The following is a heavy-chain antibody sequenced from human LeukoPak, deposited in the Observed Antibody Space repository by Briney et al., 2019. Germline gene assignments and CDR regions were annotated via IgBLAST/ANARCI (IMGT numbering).Heavy chain of an antibody. Sequence: GGSLRLSCTASGFTLGDYAMSWFRQVPGKGLEWVGFIRSKAYGGTTEYAASVKGRFTISRDDPKSIAYLQMNSLKTEDTAVYYCTRYYDSSGYSVWGQGTTVTVSS. CDR3: TRYYDSSGYSV. CDR1: GFTLGDYA. V-gene: IGHV3-49*03. CDR2: IRSKAYGGTT. J-gene: IGHJ6*02. D-gene: IGHD3-22*01.